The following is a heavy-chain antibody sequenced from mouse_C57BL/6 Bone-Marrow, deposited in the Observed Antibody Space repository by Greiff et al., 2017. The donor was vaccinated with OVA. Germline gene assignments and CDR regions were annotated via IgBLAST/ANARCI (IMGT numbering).Heavy chain of an antibody. CDR1: GYTFTSYW. CDR2: IDPSDSYT. V-gene: IGHV1-50*01. Sequence: QVQLQQPGAELVKPGASVKLSCKASGYTFTSYWMQWVKQRPGQGLEWIGEIDPSDSYTNYNQKFKGKATLTVDTSSSSAYMQLSSLTSDDSAVYYCARCELGRNYYAMDYWGQGTSVTVSS. CDR3: ARCELGRNYYAMDY. J-gene: IGHJ4*01. D-gene: IGHD4-1*01.